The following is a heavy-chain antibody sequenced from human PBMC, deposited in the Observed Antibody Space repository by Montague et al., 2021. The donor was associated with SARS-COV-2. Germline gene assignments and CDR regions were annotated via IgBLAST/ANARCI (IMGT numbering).Heavy chain of an antibody. CDR3: DNFRRAHLLFGTLKYGIDV. V-gene: IGHV4-59*01. J-gene: IGHJ6*02. CDR1: GGSISSYY. CDR2: IPYSSST. D-gene: IGHD2-21*02. Sequence: SETLSLTCTVSGGSISSYYCCWIRQPPAGGLQLVWYIPYSSSTNYNPSLTIRGSVTVDMSKYHFPFCLSSVTAADTAVDYCDNFRRAHLLFGTLKYGIDVWGQGTTVTVSS.